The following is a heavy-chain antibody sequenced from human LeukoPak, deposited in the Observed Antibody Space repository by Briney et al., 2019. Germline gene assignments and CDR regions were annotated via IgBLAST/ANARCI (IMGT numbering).Heavy chain of an antibody. CDR3: ARDAALAVAGFTFDY. J-gene: IGHJ4*02. CDR2: INPSGGST. V-gene: IGHV1-46*01. Sequence: ASVKVSCKASGGTFSSYAISWVRQAPGQGLEWMGIINPSGGSTSYAQKFQGRVTMTRDTSTSTVYMELSSLRSEDTAVYYCARDAALAVAGFTFDYWGQGTLVTVSS. CDR1: GGTFSSYA. D-gene: IGHD6-19*01.